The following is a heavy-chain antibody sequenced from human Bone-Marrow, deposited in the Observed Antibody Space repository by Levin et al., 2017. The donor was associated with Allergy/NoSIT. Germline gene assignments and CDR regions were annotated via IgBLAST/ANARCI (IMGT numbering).Heavy chain of an antibody. CDR2: ISYDGSNK. D-gene: IGHD2-15*01. Sequence: GESLKISCAASGFTFSSYAMHWVRQAPGKGLEWVAVISYDGSNKYYADSVKGRFTISRDNSKNTLYLQMNSLRAEDTAVYYCARDYCSGGSCYSPWFDPWGQGTLVTVSS. CDR1: GFTFSSYA. CDR3: ARDYCSGGSCYSPWFDP. V-gene: IGHV3-30-3*01. J-gene: IGHJ5*02.